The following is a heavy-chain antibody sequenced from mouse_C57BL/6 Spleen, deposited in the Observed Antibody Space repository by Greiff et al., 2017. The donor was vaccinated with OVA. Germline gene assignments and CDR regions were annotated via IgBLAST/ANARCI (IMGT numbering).Heavy chain of an antibody. CDR2: IWSGGST. CDR3: AREALYYGNYFYAMDY. J-gene: IGHJ4*01. CDR1: GFSLTSYG. Sequence: VKLMESGPGLVQPSQSLSITCTVSGFSLTSYGVHWVRQSPGKGLEWLGVIWSGGSTDYNAAFISRLSISKDNSKSQVFFKMNSLQADDTAIYYCAREALYYGNYFYAMDYWGQGTSVTVSS. D-gene: IGHD2-1*01. V-gene: IGHV2-2*01.